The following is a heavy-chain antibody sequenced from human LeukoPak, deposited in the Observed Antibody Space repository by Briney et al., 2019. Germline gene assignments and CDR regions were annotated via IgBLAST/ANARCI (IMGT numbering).Heavy chain of an antibody. J-gene: IGHJ4*02. Sequence: ASVKVSCKASGYTFTSYAMNWVRQAPGQGLEWMGWINTNTWKPTYAQGFTGRFVFSLDSSVSTAYLQINSLNAEGTAVYYCARAASLDYWGQGTLVTVSS. CDR3: ARAASLDY. CDR2: INTNTWKP. CDR1: GYTFTSYA. V-gene: IGHV7-4-1*02. D-gene: IGHD2-2*01.